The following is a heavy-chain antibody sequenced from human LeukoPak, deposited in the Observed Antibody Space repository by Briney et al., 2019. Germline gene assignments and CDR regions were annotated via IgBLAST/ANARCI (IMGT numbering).Heavy chain of an antibody. J-gene: IGHJ6*02. V-gene: IGHV3-74*01. D-gene: IGHD3-3*01. CDR2: INSDGSST. CDR1: GFTFSSYW. Sequence: GGSLRLSCAASGFTFSSYWMHWVRQAPGKGLEWVSRINSDGSSTSYADSVKGRFTISRDNAKNTLYLQMNSLRAEDTAVYYCARVWGYYDFWSGYYAGDGAYGMDVWGQGTTVTVSS. CDR3: ARVWGYYDFWSGYYAGDGAYGMDV.